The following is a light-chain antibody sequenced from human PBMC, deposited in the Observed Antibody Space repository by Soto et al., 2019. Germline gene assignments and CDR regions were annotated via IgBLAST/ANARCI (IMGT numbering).Light chain of an antibody. J-gene: IGKJ5*01. CDR3: QQRSNWLSIT. CDR1: QSVSSSY. CDR2: GAS. V-gene: IGKV3D-20*02. Sequence: EIVLTQSPGALSLSPGERATLSCGASQSVSSSYLAWYQQKPGQAPRLLIYGASTRATGIPDRFSGSGSGTDFTLTISSLEPEDFAVYYCQQRSNWLSITFGQGTRLEIK.